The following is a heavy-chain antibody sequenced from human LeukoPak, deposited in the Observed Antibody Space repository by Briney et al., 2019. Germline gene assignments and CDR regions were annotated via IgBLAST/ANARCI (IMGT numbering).Heavy chain of an antibody. CDR1: GFTFSTYG. V-gene: IGHV3-30*02. J-gene: IGHJ4*02. CDR2: IQYDGSNK. CDR3: AKDQQLQPFHY. D-gene: IGHD1-1*01. Sequence: GGSLRLSCAASGFTFSTYGMHWVRQAPGKGLEWVAFIQYDGSNKYYADSVKGRFTISRDNSKNALYLQMNSLRVEDTAMYYCAKDQQLQPFHYWGQGTLVTVSS.